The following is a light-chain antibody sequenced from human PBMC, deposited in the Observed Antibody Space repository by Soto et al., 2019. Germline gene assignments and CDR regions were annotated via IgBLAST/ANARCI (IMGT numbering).Light chain of an antibody. CDR1: SSDVGNYNL. V-gene: IGLV2-23*01. Sequence: QSALTQPASVSGSPGQSITISCTGTSSDVGNYNLVSWYQQHPGKAPKLMIYEGSKRPSGFSNRFSGSKSGNTASLTISGLQAEDEAEYYCCSYAGSDTWVFGGGTKLTVL. CDR2: EGS. CDR3: CSYAGSDTWV. J-gene: IGLJ3*02.